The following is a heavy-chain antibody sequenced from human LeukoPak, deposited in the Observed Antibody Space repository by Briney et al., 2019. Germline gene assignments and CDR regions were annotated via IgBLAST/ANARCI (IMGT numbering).Heavy chain of an antibody. V-gene: IGHV1-24*01. D-gene: IGHD3-22*01. CDR2: FDPEDGET. CDR1: GYTLTELS. Sequence: ASVKVSFKVSGYTLTELSMHWVRQAPGKGLEWMGGFDPEDGETIYAQKFQGGVTMTEDTSTDTAYMELSSLRSEDTAVYYCATDRTRDDSSGYYYRWGQGTLVTVSS. J-gene: IGHJ4*02. CDR3: ATDRTRDDSSGYYYR.